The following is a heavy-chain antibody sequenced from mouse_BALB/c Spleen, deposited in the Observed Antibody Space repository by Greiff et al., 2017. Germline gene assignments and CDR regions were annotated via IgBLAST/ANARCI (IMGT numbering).Heavy chain of an antibody. Sequence: EVKVVESGGGLVKPGGSLKLSCAASGFAFSSYDMSWVRQTPEKRLEWVAYISSGGSYTYSPDSVKGRFTISRDNAKNTLYLQMSSLKSEDTAMYYCARQRRGYYAMDYWGQGTSVTVSS. CDR3: ARQRRGYYAMDY. V-gene: IGHV5-12-1*01. CDR2: ISSGGSYT. CDR1: GFAFSSYD. J-gene: IGHJ4*01.